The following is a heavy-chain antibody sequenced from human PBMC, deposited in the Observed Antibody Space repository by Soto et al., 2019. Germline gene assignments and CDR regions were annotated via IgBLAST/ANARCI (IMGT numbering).Heavy chain of an antibody. CDR1: GDFYSISTYS. Sequence: SKTLSLTCNMTGDFYSISTYSWSWIRQPPGKALQWIGFIYQSGVTSYNPSLASRVSISLDRSNNQCSLKLKSVTAADTAVYFCAGMPYTSGLRFDPWGPGTLVTVSS. CDR3: AGMPYTSGLRFDP. V-gene: IGHV4-30-2*01. J-gene: IGHJ5*02. CDR2: IYQSGVT. D-gene: IGHD6-19*01.